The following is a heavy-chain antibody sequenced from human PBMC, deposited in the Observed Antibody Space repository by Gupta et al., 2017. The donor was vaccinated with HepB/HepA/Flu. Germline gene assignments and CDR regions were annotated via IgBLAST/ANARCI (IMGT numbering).Heavy chain of an antibody. CDR1: GASINNNDYY. V-gene: IGHV4-39*01. D-gene: IGHD5-18*01. CDR3: GRRRRDTDLSGGAFDI. Sequence: QHQLQESGPGLVKPSETLSLTCTVSGASINNNDYYWGWIRQAPGKGLEWIGSIHYSGSTYYIPSLKNRLSISVKTSKNEFYLSLNSVTAADMAVYYCGRRRRDTDLSGGAFDIWGQGTMVIVSS. J-gene: IGHJ3*02. CDR2: IHYSGST.